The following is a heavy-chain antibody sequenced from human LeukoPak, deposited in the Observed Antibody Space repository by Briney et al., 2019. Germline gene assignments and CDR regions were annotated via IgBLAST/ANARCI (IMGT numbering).Heavy chain of an antibody. J-gene: IGHJ4*02. Sequence: GGSLRLSCAASGFTSSSYGMHWVRQAPGKGLEWVAVISYDGSNKYYADSVKGRFTISRDNSKNTLYLQMNSLRAEDTAVYYCAKDGDIVATILSGYFDYWGQGTLVTVSS. V-gene: IGHV3-30*18. D-gene: IGHD5-12*01. CDR1: GFTSSSYG. CDR2: ISYDGSNK. CDR3: AKDGDIVATILSGYFDY.